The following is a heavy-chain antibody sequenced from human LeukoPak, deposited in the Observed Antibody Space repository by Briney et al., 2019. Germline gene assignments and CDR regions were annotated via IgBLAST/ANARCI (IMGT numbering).Heavy chain of an antibody. D-gene: IGHD3-3*01. J-gene: IGHJ5*02. CDR3: ARGVASYDFWSGYELAWFDP. V-gene: IGHV1-18*01. CDR2: ISAYNGNT. CDR1: GYTFTSYG. Sequence: ASVKVSCKDSGYTFTSYGISWGRQAPGQGLEWMGWISAYNGNTNYAQKLQGRVTMTTDTSTSTAYMELRSLRSDDTAVYYCARGVASYDFWSGYELAWFDPWGQGTLVTVSS.